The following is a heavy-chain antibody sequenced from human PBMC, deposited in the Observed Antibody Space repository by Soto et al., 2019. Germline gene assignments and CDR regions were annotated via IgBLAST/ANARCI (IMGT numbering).Heavy chain of an antibody. Sequence: ETLSLTCAVYGGSFSGYYWSWVRQAPGKGLEWVSAISGSGGSTYYADSVKGRFTISRDNSKNTLYLQMNSLRAEDTAAYYCARGDSSGSFDPSRGYSTPDHWGLGTLVTVSS. CDR3: ARGDSSGSFDPSRGYSTPDH. D-gene: IGHD2-21*01. CDR2: ISGSGGST. CDR1: GGSFSGYY. J-gene: IGHJ5*02. V-gene: IGHV3-23*01.